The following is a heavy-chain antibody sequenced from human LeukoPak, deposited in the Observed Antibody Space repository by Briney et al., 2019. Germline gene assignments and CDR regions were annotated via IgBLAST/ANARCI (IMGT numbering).Heavy chain of an antibody. J-gene: IGHJ4*02. CDR3: ARDRSRAEDY. Sequence: PGGSLRLPCTTSGFSFSNYWLTWVRQAPGKGLEWVANMNQDGSEKYYVDSVKGRFTISRDNAKNSLYLQMNSLRAEDTAVYYCARDRSRAEDYWGQGTLVTVSS. CDR2: MNQDGSEK. V-gene: IGHV3-7*04. CDR1: GFSFSNYW. D-gene: IGHD1-26*01.